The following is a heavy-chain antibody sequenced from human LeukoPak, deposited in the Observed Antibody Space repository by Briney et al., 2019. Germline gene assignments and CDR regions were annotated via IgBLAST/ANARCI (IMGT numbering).Heavy chain of an antibody. Sequence: SETLSLTCTVSGDSISDFYWSWIRQPAGKGLEWIGRIYISGSTNYNPSLKSRVSMSLDTSKKQFSLKLNSVTAADTAVYYCARGSGVPYYDFWSGPHFDYWGQGTLVTVSS. CDR3: ARGSGVPYYDFWSGPHFDY. J-gene: IGHJ4*02. CDR2: IYISGST. V-gene: IGHV4-4*07. CDR1: GDSISDFY. D-gene: IGHD3-3*01.